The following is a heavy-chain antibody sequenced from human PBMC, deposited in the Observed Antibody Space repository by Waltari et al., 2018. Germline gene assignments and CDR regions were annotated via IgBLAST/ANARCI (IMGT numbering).Heavy chain of an antibody. V-gene: IGHV3-74*01. CDR3: AKDCYEGCSWD. D-gene: IGHD5-12*01. J-gene: IGHJ4*02. CDR2: IEGDVNNP. Sequence: EVQLVESGGGLVQPGGSLRLSCEASGFTFINNWMHWVRQVPGKGLVWVSRIEGDVNNPVYADSVKGRFTISRDNAKNTLYLEMTSLRVEDTAVYYCAKDCYEGCSWDWGQGTLVTVSS. CDR1: GFTFINNW.